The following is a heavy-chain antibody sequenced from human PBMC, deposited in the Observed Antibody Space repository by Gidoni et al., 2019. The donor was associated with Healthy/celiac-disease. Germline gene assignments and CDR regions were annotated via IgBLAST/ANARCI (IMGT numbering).Heavy chain of an antibody. CDR2: NITILGIE. D-gene: IGHD2-2*02. CDR1: GVTFSSYT. V-gene: IGHV1-69*02. CDR3: AGGWYCSSTSCYTYNWFDP. Sequence: QVQLVQSGAEVQKPGSSVKVSCKASGVTFSSYTISWVRQAPGQGLGWMGRNITILGIENYEQKYQSGVTISAEKTTSTANKELRSMRAEETAVYYCAGGWYCSSTSCYTYNWFDPWGQGTLVTVSS. J-gene: IGHJ5*02.